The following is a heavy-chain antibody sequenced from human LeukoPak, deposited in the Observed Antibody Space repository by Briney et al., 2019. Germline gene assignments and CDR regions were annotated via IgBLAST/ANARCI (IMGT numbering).Heavy chain of an antibody. CDR2: IRHDGSNK. V-gene: IGHV3-33*01. D-gene: IGHD6-19*01. CDR1: GFTFSSYG. J-gene: IGHJ4*02. CDR3: ARVSDYSSGWYGH. Sequence: GGSLRLSCAASGFTFSSYGMHWVRQAPGKGLEWVAAIRHDGSNKYYTDSVKGRFTISRDNSKNTLSLQMNSLRAEDTAVYYCARVSDYSSGWYGHWGQGTLVTVSS.